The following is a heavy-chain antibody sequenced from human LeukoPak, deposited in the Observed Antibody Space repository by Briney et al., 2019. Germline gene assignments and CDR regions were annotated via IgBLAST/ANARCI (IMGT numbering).Heavy chain of an antibody. J-gene: IGHJ4*02. CDR3: ARRNPNYDSSGYYWSTFDY. CDR2: IYYSGTT. CDR1: GVSISSYY. D-gene: IGHD3-22*01. V-gene: IGHV4-59*01. Sequence: SETLSVTCTVSGVSISSYYWSWIRQPPGKGLEWIGYIYYSGTTNYNPSLKSRVTISVDTSKNQFSLKLSSVTAADTAVYYCARRNPNYDSSGYYWSTFDYWGQGTLVTVSS.